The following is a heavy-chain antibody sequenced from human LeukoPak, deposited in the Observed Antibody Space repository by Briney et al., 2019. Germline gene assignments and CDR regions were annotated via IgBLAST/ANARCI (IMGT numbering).Heavy chain of an antibody. CDR2: INEGGSEK. V-gene: IGHV3-7*01. D-gene: IGHD1-14*01. CDR1: GFAFRSYW. CDR3: LSATETGY. J-gene: IGHJ4*02. Sequence: GGSLRLSCAASGFAFRSYWMTWVRQAPGKGLEWVANINEGGSEKNYVGSVQGRFTISRDNAKNSLYLHMNSLRIEDTAVYYCLSATETGYWGQGTLVTVSS.